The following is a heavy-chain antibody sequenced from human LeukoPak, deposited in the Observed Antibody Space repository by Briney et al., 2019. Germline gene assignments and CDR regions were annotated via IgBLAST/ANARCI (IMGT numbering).Heavy chain of an antibody. Sequence: PSETLSLTCTVSGGSISRYYWSWTREPAGKGLECIGRIYTRGNTNHNPSLKSRVNMSVDTSRNQFSVKLSSVTDADTDVYYCARAGPRRITIVGVVTPSYYYMDVWGKGTTVTVSS. CDR3: ARAGPRRITIVGVVTPSYYYMDV. J-gene: IGHJ6*03. CDR1: GGSISRYY. V-gene: IGHV4-4*07. CDR2: IYTRGNT. D-gene: IGHD3-3*01.